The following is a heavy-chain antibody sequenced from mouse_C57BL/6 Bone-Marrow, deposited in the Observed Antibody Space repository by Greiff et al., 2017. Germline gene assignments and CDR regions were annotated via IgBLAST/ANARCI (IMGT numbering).Heavy chain of an antibody. D-gene: IGHD2-4*01. V-gene: IGHV5-6*01. J-gene: IGHJ2*01. CDR2: ISSGGSYT. CDR1: GFTFSSYG. Sequence: VQLKESGGDLVKPGGSLKLSCAASGFTFSSYGMSWVRQTPDKRLEWVATISSGGSYTYYPDSVKGRFTISRDNAKNTLYLQMSSLKSEDTAMYYCARHDYDYDLFDYWGQGTTLTVSS. CDR3: ARHDYDYDLFDY.